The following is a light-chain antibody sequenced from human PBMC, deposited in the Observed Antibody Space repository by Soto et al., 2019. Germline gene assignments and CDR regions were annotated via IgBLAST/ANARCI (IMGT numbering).Light chain of an antibody. V-gene: IGKV1-39*01. Sequence: QLTQSPSSLSASVGDRVIITCRASQSVSRSLNWYQQKPGQPPKLLLYAASTLHSGVPSRFSGSGSGTEFTLTTSSLQPEDFATYYCQQNAITPPWTFGQGTKVDIK. CDR1: QSVSRS. CDR2: AAS. J-gene: IGKJ1*01. CDR3: QQNAITPPWT.